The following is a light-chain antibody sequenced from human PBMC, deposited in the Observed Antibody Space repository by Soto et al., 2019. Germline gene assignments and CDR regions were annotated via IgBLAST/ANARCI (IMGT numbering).Light chain of an antibody. Sequence: EIVLTQSPGTLSLSPGEGATLSCRASQTVTSNYLAWYQQKPGQAPRLLFFGASIRATGLPDRFSGGGSGTDFTLTISRLEPEDFAVYYCQQYGSSPGTFGQGTKVEVK. CDR1: QTVTSNY. CDR2: GAS. J-gene: IGKJ1*01. CDR3: QQYGSSPGT. V-gene: IGKV3-20*01.